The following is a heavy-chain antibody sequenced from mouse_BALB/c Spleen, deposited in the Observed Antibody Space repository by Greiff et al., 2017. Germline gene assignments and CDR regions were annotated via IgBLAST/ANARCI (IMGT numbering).Heavy chain of an antibody. D-gene: IGHD1-1*02. CDR2: IYPSDSYT. CDR3: TYGPNFSFAY. V-gene: IGHV1-69*02. Sequence: QVQLQQPGAELVRPGASVKLSCKASGYTFTSYWINWVKQRPGQGLEWIGNIYPSDSYTNYNQKFKDKATLTVDKSSSTAYMQLSSPTSEDSAVYYCTYGPNFSFAYWGQGTLVTVSA. J-gene: IGHJ3*01. CDR1: GYTFTSYW.